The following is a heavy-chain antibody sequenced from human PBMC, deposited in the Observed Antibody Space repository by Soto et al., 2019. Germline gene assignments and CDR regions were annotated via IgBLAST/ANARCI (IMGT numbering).Heavy chain of an antibody. J-gene: IGHJ4*02. D-gene: IGHD3-22*01. Sequence: QVQLQQWGAGLLKPSETLSLTCAVYGGSLSGYYWSWIRQPPGKGLEWIGEINHRGSTNYNPYLKSRVTISVDTSKNQFSLKLSSVTAADTAVYYCAREWPGSRGYFDYWGQGTLVTVSS. V-gene: IGHV4-34*01. CDR2: INHRGST. CDR3: AREWPGSRGYFDY. CDR1: GGSLSGYY.